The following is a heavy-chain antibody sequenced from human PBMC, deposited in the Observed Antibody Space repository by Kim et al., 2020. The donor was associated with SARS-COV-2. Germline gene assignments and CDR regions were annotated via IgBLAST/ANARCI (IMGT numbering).Heavy chain of an antibody. CDR2: IYYSGST. Sequence: SETLSLTCTVSGGSISSSSYYWGWIRQPPGKGLEWIGSIYYSGSTYYNPSLKSRVTISVDTSKNQFSLKLSSVTAADTAVYYCARRHWGNWFDPWGQGTLVTVSS. CDR3: ARRHWGNWFDP. V-gene: IGHV4-39*01. J-gene: IGHJ5*02. D-gene: IGHD3-16*01. CDR1: GGSISSSSYY.